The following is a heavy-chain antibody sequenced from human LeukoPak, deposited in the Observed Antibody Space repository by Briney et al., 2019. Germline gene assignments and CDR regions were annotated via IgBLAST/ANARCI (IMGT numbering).Heavy chain of an antibody. CDR3: ARDVGTALVTGDY. CDR2: IYHSGSA. D-gene: IGHD5-18*01. V-gene: IGHV4-4*02. J-gene: IGHJ4*02. CDR1: GGSISSNNW. Sequence: SETLSLTCGVSGGSISSNNWWSWVRPPPGQGLEWIGEIYHSGSANYNPSLKSRVTISVDKSKNQLSLKLISVTAADTAVYYCARDVGTALVTGDYWGQGTLVTVSS.